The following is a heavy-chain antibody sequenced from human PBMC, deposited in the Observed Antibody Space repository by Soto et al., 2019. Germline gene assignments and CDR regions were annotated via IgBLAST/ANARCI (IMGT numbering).Heavy chain of an antibody. Sequence: QVQLVESGGGVVQPGRSLRLSCAASGFTFSSYAMHWVRQAPGKGLEWVAVISYDGSNKYYADSVKGRFTISRDNSKNTLYLQMNSLRAEDTAVYYCARDRITVTDYYYYYGMDVWGQGTTVTVSS. V-gene: IGHV3-30-3*01. D-gene: IGHD4-17*01. CDR3: ARDRITVTDYYYYYGMDV. J-gene: IGHJ6*02. CDR2: ISYDGSNK. CDR1: GFTFSSYA.